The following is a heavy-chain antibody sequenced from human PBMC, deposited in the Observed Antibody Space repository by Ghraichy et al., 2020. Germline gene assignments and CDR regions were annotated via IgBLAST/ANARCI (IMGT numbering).Heavy chain of an antibody. CDR3: VGNGAWPLIY. CDR1: GGSVTSSDW. V-gene: IGHV4-4*02. CDR2: IHHSGRT. D-gene: IGHD4-17*01. J-gene: IGHJ4*02. Sequence: SETLSLTCAVSGGSVTSSDWWSWVRQPPGKGLEWIAEIHHSGRTNYNPSLKSRVTISVDTSKNQFSLKLSSVTAADTAIYYCVGNGAWPLIYWGQGTLGTVSS.